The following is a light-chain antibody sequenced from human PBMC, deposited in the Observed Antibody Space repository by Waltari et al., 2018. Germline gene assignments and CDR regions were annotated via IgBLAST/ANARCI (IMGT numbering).Light chain of an antibody. CDR2: VVT. J-gene: IGLJ2*01. CDR1: SSDVGRDHF. V-gene: IGLV2-14*01. Sequence: QSALTQHASVSGSPVPSITISCTGTSSDVGRDHFVPWYQQHPGKAPKLMIYVVTRWPSGVSKRFSGSKSGNTAARTISGLQAEDEADYYCTSYTSTNTVVFGGGTKVTVL. CDR3: TSYTSTNTVV.